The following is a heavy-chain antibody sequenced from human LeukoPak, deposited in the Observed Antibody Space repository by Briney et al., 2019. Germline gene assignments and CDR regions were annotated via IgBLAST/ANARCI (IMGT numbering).Heavy chain of an antibody. J-gene: IGHJ4*02. Sequence: SETLSLTCAVSGGSISSGGYSWSWIRQPPGKGLEWIGYIYYSGSTYYNPSLKSRVTISVDTSKNQFSLKLSSVTAADTAVYYCARALGFRFDYWGQGTLVTVSS. CDR2: IYYSGST. CDR1: GGSISSGGYS. CDR3: ARALGFRFDY. V-gene: IGHV4-31*11. D-gene: IGHD7-27*01.